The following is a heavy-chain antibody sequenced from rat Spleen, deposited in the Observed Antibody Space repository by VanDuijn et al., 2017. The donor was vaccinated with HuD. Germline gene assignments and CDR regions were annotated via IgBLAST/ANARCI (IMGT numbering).Heavy chain of an antibody. Sequence: EVQLVESGGGLVQPGRSLKLSCAASGFTFNNYVMAWVRQAPKKGLEWVATIIYDGSRTYYRDSVKGRFTVSRDNAKSTLYLQMDSLRSEDTATYHCARAGYLRDWYFDFWGPGAMVTVSS. J-gene: IGHJ1*01. V-gene: IGHV5-29*01. CDR1: GFTFNNYV. CDR2: IIYDGSRT. D-gene: IGHD2-2*01. CDR3: ARAGYLRDWYFDF.